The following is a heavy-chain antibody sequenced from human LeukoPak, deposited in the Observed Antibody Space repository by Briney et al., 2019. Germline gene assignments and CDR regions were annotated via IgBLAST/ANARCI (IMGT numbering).Heavy chain of an antibody. D-gene: IGHD6-19*01. CDR2: ISYDGSNK. J-gene: IGHJ5*02. V-gene: IGHV3-30*04. CDR1: GFTFSSYA. CDR3: ARSYSSGWHSPLCWFDP. Sequence: GGSLRLSCAASGFTFSSYAMHWVRQAPGKGLEWVAVISYDGSNKYYADSVKGRFTISRDNSKNTLYLQMNSLRAEDTAVHYCARSYSSGWHSPLCWFDPWGQGTLVTVSS.